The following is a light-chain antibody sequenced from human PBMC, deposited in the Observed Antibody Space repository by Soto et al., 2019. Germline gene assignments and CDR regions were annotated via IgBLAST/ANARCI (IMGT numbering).Light chain of an antibody. CDR1: QDIITW. Sequence: DIQMTQSPSSVTASVGDRFTITFRASQDIITWLAWYQQKPGKAPNLLIYTASNLQSGVPSRLRGSGYGTHLTITISSMKNEDFGTYYCQQTDSFTITFGQGTRLEIK. CDR2: TAS. CDR3: QQTDSFTIT. V-gene: IGKV1-12*01. J-gene: IGKJ5*01.